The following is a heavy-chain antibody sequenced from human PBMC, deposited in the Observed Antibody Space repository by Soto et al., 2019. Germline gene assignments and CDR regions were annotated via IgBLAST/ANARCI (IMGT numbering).Heavy chain of an antibody. CDR3: ARVGDSYDPILDF. J-gene: IGHJ4*02. D-gene: IGHD5-12*01. V-gene: IGHV4-30-4*01. Sequence: QVQLQESGPGLVKPSQTLSLTCTVSGGSINTDYYWSWIRQSPGKGLEWIGHIYYSGGTFYNPSLKSRLTMSVDTSKNQFSLKLSSVTAADTVVYYCARVGDSYDPILDFWGQGTLVTVSS. CDR2: IYYSGGT. CDR1: GGSINTDYY.